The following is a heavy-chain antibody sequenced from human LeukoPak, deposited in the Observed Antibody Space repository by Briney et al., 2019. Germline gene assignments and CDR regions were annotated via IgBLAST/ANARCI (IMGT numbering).Heavy chain of an antibody. CDR3: ARGAGYSSGWRDDDFDY. CDR1: GYTFTGYY. J-gene: IGHJ4*02. Sequence: ASVKVSCKASGYTFTGYYMHWVRQAPGQGLEWMGRINPNSGGTNYAQKFQGRVTMTRDTSISTAYMELSRLRSDDTAVYYCARGAGYSSGWRDDDFDYWGQGTLVTVYS. D-gene: IGHD6-19*01. CDR2: INPNSGGT. V-gene: IGHV1-2*06.